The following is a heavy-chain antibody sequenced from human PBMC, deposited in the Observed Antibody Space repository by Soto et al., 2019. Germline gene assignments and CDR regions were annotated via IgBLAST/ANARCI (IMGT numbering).Heavy chain of an antibody. Sequence: QVQLVESGGGVVQPGRSLRLSCAASGFTFSDYGMHWVRQAPAKGREWVAVTSYDGSNKYYIDSVKGRFTISRDNSKNALYLQMNSLRPEDTAVYYCAQGGGYCTGTSCSLGNYWGQGTLVTVSS. CDR1: GFTFSDYG. D-gene: IGHD2-2*01. CDR3: AQGGGYCTGTSCSLGNY. V-gene: IGHV3-30*18. CDR2: TSYDGSNK. J-gene: IGHJ4*02.